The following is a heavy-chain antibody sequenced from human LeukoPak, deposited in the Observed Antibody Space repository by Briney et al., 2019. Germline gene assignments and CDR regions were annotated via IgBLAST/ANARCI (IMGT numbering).Heavy chain of an antibody. D-gene: IGHD5-12*01. J-gene: IGHJ6*03. CDR3: AREGYSGYEINDDYYYYYMDV. CDR1: GFTFSSYW. Sequence: GSLRLSCAASGFTFSSYWMSWVRQAPGKGLEWVANIKQDGSEKYYVDSVKGRFTISRDNAKNSLYLQMNSLRAEDTAVYYCAREGYSGYEINDDYYYYYMDVWGKGTTVTISS. CDR2: IKQDGSEK. V-gene: IGHV3-7*01.